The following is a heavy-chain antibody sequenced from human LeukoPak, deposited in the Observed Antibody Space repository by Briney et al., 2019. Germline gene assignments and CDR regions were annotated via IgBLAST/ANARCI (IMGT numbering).Heavy chain of an antibody. J-gene: IGHJ4*02. Sequence: TGGSLRLSCAASGFTFSNYAMSWVRQAPGKGLEWVSAILGSGGSTYYADSVNGRVTVSRDNSRSTLYLQMNSLRAEDTALYYCAKWGDYDVLTGYYVPDYWGQGTLVTVSS. CDR1: GFTFSNYA. CDR2: ILGSGGST. V-gene: IGHV3-23*01. CDR3: AKWGDYDVLTGYYVPDY. D-gene: IGHD3-9*01.